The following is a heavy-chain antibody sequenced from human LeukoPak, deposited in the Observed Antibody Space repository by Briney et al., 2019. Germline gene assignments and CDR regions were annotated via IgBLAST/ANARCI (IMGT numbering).Heavy chain of an antibody. V-gene: IGHV4-39*01. CDR2: IYYSGST. CDR3: ARHQAARHDAFDI. CDR1: GGSVSSSSYY. D-gene: IGHD6-6*01. J-gene: IGHJ3*02. Sequence: KPSETLSLTCTVSGGSVSSSSYYWGWIRQPPGKGLEWIGSIYYSGSTYYNPSLKSRVTISVDTSKNQFSLKLSSVTAADTAVYYCARHQAARHDAFDIWGQGTMVTVSS.